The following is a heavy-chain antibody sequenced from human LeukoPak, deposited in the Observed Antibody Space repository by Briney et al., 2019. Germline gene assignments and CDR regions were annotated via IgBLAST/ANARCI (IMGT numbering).Heavy chain of an antibody. Sequence: GESLKISCKGSGYSFTSYWISWVRQMPGKGLEWMGRIDPSDSYTNYSPSFQGHVTISADKSISTAYLQWSSLKASDTAMYYCASGPLGIVATFEDWGQGTLATVSS. CDR1: GYSFTSYW. CDR2: IDPSDSYT. CDR3: ASGPLGIVATFED. J-gene: IGHJ4*02. D-gene: IGHD5-12*01. V-gene: IGHV5-10-1*01.